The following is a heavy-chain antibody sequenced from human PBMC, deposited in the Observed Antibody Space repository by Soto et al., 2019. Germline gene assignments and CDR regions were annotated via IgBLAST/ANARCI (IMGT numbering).Heavy chain of an antibody. V-gene: IGHV1-18*01. Sequence: QGQLVQSGAEVKRPGASVKVSCKASGYMFGSYGISWVRQAPGQGLEWMGWISASNGNTNYPQNLQGRVTMTTDTSTSTAYMELRTLRSDDSAMYYCARDGGYGAGSYLDYWGQGTLVTVSS. D-gene: IGHD3-10*01. CDR2: ISASNGNT. CDR1: GYMFGSYG. CDR3: ARDGGYGAGSYLDY. J-gene: IGHJ4*02.